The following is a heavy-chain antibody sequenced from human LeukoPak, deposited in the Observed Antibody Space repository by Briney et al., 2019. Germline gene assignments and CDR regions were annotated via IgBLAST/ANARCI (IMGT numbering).Heavy chain of an antibody. V-gene: IGHV3-30-3*01. CDR2: ISYDGSNK. D-gene: IGHD6-13*01. CDR1: GFTFSSYA. J-gene: IGHJ4*02. CDR3: AREIAPRGFDY. Sequence: GGSLRLSCAASGFTFSSYAMHWVRQAPGKGLEWVAVISYDGSNKYYADSVKGRFTISRDNSKNTLYLQMNSLRAEDTAVYYCAREIAPRGFDYWGQGTLVTVSS.